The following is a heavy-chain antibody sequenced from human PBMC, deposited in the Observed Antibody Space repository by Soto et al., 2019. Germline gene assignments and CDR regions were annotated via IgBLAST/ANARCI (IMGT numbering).Heavy chain of an antibody. Sequence: QVQLVQSGAEVKKPGASVKVSCKASGSTFTGYYMHWVRQAPGQGLEWMGWINPNSGGTNYAQKFQGWVTMTRDTAISTAYMELSRLRSDDTAVYYCARSGASLHTIVGVVIEYNWFDPWGQGTLVTVSS. CDR2: INPNSGGT. V-gene: IGHV1-2*04. CDR1: GSTFTGYY. D-gene: IGHD3-3*01. CDR3: ARSGASLHTIVGVVIEYNWFDP. J-gene: IGHJ5*02.